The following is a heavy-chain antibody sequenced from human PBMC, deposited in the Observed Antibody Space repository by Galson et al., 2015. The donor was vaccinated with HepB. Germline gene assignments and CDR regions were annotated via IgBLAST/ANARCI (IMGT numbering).Heavy chain of an antibody. CDR3: ARQRIAAAGTYYYYYGMDV. Sequence: SETLSLTCTVSGGSTSSFYWTWIRQPAGKGLEWIGLFYTTGNTRYNPSLKSRVTMSVDTSKNQFSLKLYSVTAADTAVYYCARQRIAAAGTYYYYYGMDVWGQGTTVTVSS. V-gene: IGHV4-4*07. D-gene: IGHD6-13*01. J-gene: IGHJ6*02. CDR2: FYTTGNT. CDR1: GGSTSSFY.